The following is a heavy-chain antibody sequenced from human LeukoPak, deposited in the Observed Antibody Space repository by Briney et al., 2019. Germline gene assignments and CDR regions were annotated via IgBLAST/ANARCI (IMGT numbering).Heavy chain of an antibody. V-gene: IGHV3-23*01. CDR2: ISGSGGST. CDR1: GFTVSRNY. CDR3: AKDTPDDIAVAAPYFDY. D-gene: IGHD6-19*01. J-gene: IGHJ4*02. Sequence: GGSLRLSCAASGFTVSRNYMSWVRQAPGKGLQWVSAISGSGGSTFYADSVKGRFTISRDNSKNTLYLQMNSLRAEDTAVYYCAKDTPDDIAVAAPYFDYWGQGTLVTVSS.